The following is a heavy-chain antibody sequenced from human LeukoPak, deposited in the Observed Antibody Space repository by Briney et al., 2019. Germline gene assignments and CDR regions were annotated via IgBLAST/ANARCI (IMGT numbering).Heavy chain of an antibody. CDR2: ISSSSIYI. CDR1: GFTFRNYR. Sequence: GGSLRLSCAASGFTFRNYRMNWVRQAPGKGLEWVSSISSSSIYIYYADSLKGRFTISRDNAKNSLFLQMNSLRAEDTAVYYCARDRAEGAPYFDYWAQGTLVTVSS. CDR3: ARDRAEGAPYFDY. V-gene: IGHV3-21*01. D-gene: IGHD1-26*01. J-gene: IGHJ4*02.